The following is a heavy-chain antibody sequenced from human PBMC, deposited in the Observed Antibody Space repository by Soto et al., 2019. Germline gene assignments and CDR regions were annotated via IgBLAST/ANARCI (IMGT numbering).Heavy chain of an antibody. CDR3: AKDLGYSYGGFFDY. D-gene: IGHD5-18*01. V-gene: IGHV3-30*18. CDR1: GFIFSNYG. CDR2: VSSAGSTK. Sequence: QVQLVESGGGVVQPERSLRLSCAASGFIFSNYGMHWVRQAPGKWLEWVAVVSSAGSTKYYADSVKGRFTIARDNSKNTVFLQMNSLRAEDTAVYYCAKDLGYSYGGFFDYWGQGTLVTVSS. J-gene: IGHJ4*02.